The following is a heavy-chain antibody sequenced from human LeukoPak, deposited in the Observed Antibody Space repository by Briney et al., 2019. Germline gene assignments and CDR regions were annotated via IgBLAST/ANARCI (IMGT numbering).Heavy chain of an antibody. Sequence: PGRSLRLSCAASGFTFDDYAMHWVRQAPGKGLEWVSGISWNSGSIGYADSVKGRFTISRDNAKNSLYLQMNSLRAEDTALYYCARYSSGWYGYFDYWGQGTLVTVSS. D-gene: IGHD6-19*01. CDR3: ARYSSGWYGYFDY. V-gene: IGHV3-9*01. J-gene: IGHJ4*02. CDR1: GFTFDDYA. CDR2: ISWNSGSI.